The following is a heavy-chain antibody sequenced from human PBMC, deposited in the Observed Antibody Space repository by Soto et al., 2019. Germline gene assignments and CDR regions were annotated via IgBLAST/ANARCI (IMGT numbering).Heavy chain of an antibody. V-gene: IGHV4-39*01. D-gene: IGHD3-10*01. CDR3: ARLGRGSGSYYKDY. J-gene: IGHJ4*02. CDR2: IYYSGST. CDR1: GGSISSSSYY. Sequence: PSETLSLTCTVSGGSISSSSYYWGWIRQPPGKGLEWIGSIYYSGSTYYNPSLKSRVTISVDTSKNQFSLKLSSVTAADTAVYYCARLGRGSGSYYKDYWGQGTLVTVSS.